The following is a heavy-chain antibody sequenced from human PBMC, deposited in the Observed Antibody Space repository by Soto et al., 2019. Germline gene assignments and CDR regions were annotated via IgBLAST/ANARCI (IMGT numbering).Heavy chain of an antibody. Sequence: QVQLVESGGGVVQPGRSLRLTCAASGFTFSSNGMHWVRQAPGKGVEWVALVAYDGSKTYYGDSVRGRFTISRDNSENTLYLQMNSLRAEDTAVYCCARWVGGSMYDNSGKYDSWGQGTLVTVSS. V-gene: IGHV3-30*03. CDR3: ARWVGGSMYDNSGKYDS. CDR2: VAYDGSKT. CDR1: GFTFSSNG. D-gene: IGHD3-22*01. J-gene: IGHJ5*01.